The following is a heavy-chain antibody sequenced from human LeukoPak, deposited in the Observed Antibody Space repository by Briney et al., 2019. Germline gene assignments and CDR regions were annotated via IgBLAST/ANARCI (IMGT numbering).Heavy chain of an antibody. J-gene: IGHJ6*03. CDR3: ARRMVVAATLHNYYYMDV. CDR2: INPNSGGA. V-gene: IGHV1-2*02. CDR1: RYTFTAYY. D-gene: IGHD2-15*01. Sequence: ASVKVSCNAARYTFTAYYMHGVRQAPGQEREWMGWINPNSGGANYAQTCQRRVTMTTDTSISTTSNELSRLRSEDTAVYYCARRMVVAATLHNYYYMDVWGKGTTVTVSS.